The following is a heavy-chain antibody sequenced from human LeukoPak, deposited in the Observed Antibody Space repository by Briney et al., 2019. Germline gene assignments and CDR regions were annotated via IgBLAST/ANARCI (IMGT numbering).Heavy chain of an antibody. CDR3: ARVKLYYFDY. CDR2: IYYSGST. J-gene: IGHJ4*02. CDR1: GGSISSYY. Sequence: SETLSLTCTVSGGSISSYYWSWIRQPPGKGLEWIGYIYYSGSTNYNPSLKSRVTISVGTSKNQFSLKLSSVAAADTAVYYCARVKLYYFDYWGQGTLVTVSS. V-gene: IGHV4-59*01.